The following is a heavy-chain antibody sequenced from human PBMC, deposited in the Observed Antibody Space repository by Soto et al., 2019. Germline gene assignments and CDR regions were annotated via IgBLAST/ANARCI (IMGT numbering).Heavy chain of an antibody. V-gene: IGHV4-31*03. CDR1: GGSISSGGYY. CDR3: ARGRMLRFLEWLRDYYGMDV. J-gene: IGHJ6*02. D-gene: IGHD3-3*01. Sequence: TLSLTCTVSGGSISSGGYYWSWIRQHPGKGLEWIGYIYYSGSTYYNPSLKSRVTISVDTSKNQFSLKLSSVTAADTAVYYCARGRMLRFLEWLRDYYGMDVSGQGTKVTVSS. CDR2: IYYSGST.